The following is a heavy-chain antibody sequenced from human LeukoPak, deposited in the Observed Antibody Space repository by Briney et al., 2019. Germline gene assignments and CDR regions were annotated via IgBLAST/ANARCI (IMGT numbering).Heavy chain of an antibody. CDR2: INTDGSST. CDR3: AREDDYQDAFDI. CDR1: GFTFSSYW. V-gene: IGHV3-74*01. J-gene: IGHJ3*02. Sequence: PGGSLRLSCAASGFTFSSYWMHWVRQASGKGLVWVSRINTDGSSTSYADSVKGRFTISRDNAKNTLYLQMNSLRAEDTAAYYCAREDDYQDAFDIWGQGTMVTVSS. D-gene: IGHD5-24*01.